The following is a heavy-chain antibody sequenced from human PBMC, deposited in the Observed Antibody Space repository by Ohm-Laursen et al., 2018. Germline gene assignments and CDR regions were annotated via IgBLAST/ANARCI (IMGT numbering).Heavy chain of an antibody. V-gene: IGHV3-7*03. Sequence: SLRLSCSASGFTFSDYYMSWIRQAPGKGLEWVANIKQDGGEQFYMDSVKGRFTISRDNAKNSLSLQMNSLRAEDTALYYCAKAGFRSSYYYYGMDVWGQGTTVTVSS. CDR2: IKQDGGEQ. CDR3: AKAGFRSSYYYYGMDV. J-gene: IGHJ6*02. CDR1: GFTFSDYY.